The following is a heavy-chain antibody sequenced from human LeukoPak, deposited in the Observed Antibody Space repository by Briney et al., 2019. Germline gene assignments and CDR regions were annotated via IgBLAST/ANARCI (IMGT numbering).Heavy chain of an antibody. V-gene: IGHV3-23*01. Sequence: GGSLRLSCAASGFTFSSYAMSWVRQAPGKGLEWVSAISGSGGSTYYAVSVKGRFTISRDNSKNTLYLQMDRLRVEDSAVYYCARGVRWYYERDGRFDYLGQGTLVTVSS. CDR1: GFTFSSYA. CDR3: ARGVRWYYERDGRFDY. D-gene: IGHD3-22*01. CDR2: ISGSGGST. J-gene: IGHJ4*02.